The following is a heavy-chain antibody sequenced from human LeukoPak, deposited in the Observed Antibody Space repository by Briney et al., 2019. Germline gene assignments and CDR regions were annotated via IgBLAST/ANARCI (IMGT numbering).Heavy chain of an antibody. D-gene: IGHD3-10*02. CDR2: ISSSGTTI. CDR1: GFTFSSYE. J-gene: IGHJ6*04. Sequence: GGSLRLSCAASGFTFSSYEMNWVRQAPGKGLEWISYISSSGTTINYADSVKGRVTISRDNAKNSLYLQMNSLRAEDTAVYYCAELGITKIGGVWGKGTTVTISS. V-gene: IGHV3-48*03. CDR3: AELGITKIGGV.